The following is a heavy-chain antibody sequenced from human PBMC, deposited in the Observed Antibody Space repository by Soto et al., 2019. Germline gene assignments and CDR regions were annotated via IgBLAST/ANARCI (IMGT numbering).Heavy chain of an antibody. CDR3: AKEQGKIAVAGYLRY. J-gene: IGHJ4*02. CDR2: ISYDGSNK. V-gene: IGHV3-30*18. D-gene: IGHD6-19*01. CDR1: GFTFSSYG. Sequence: QVQLVESGGGVVQPGRSLRLSCAASGFTFSSYGMHWVRQAPGKGLEWVAVISYDGSNKHYADSVKGRFTISRDNSKNTLYLQMNSLRAEDTAVYYCAKEQGKIAVAGYLRYWGQGTLVTVSS.